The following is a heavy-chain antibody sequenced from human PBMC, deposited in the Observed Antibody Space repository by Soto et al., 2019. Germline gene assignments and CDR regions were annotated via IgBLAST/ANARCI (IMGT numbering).Heavy chain of an antibody. Sequence: QVQLQESGPGLVKPSETLSLTCSGSGGSISNHYWSWIRQRPGKGLEWIGYIYYNGNTNYNPSLKGRVTMSVDTARNQISLKLTTVTAADTDVYYCARANWYSEYWGQGTLVTVSS. V-gene: IGHV4-59*11. D-gene: IGHD7-27*01. CDR1: GGSISNHY. CDR2: IYYNGNT. CDR3: ARANWYSEY. J-gene: IGHJ4*02.